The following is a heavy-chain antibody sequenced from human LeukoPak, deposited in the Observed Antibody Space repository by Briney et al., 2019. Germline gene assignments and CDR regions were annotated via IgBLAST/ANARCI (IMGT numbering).Heavy chain of an antibody. CDR1: GFPLRGFW. CDR2: IKQDGSVK. CDR3: ARLGGDVTIFVY. Sequence: GFLRLSCTASGFPLRGFWMRWVRQAPGKGVEWVANIKQDGSVKHYVDSVKGRFTVSRDNAKNSLYLQTTRLRVEDTAVYYCARLGGDVTIFVYWGQGTLVTVSS. V-gene: IGHV3-7*01. D-gene: IGHD3-10*01. J-gene: IGHJ4*02.